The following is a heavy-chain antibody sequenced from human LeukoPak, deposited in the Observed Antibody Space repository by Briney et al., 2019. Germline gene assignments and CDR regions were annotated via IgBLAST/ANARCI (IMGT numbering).Heavy chain of an antibody. D-gene: IGHD6-19*01. CDR1: GFTFSSYE. CDR2: ISSSGSTI. CDR3: ARRGAVAGAIDY. V-gene: IGHV3-48*03. J-gene: IGHJ4*02. Sequence: GGSLRLSCAASGFTFSSYEMNWVRQAPGKGLEWVSYISSSGSTIYYADSVKGRFTISRDNAKNSLYLQMNSLRAEDTAVYYCARRGAVAGAIDYWGQGTLVTVSS.